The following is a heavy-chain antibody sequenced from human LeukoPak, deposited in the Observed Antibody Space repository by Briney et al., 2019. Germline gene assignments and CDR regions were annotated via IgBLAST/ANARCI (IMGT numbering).Heavy chain of an antibody. J-gene: IGHJ4*02. D-gene: IGHD3-22*01. CDR2: IYYSGST. V-gene: IGHV4-30-2*03. CDR3: ARLTYTYYYDSSTYSF. CDR1: GGSISSGGYS. Sequence: PSETLSLTCAVSGGSISSGGYSWSWMRQPPGKGLEWIGSIYYSGSTYYNPSLKSRVTISADTSKNQFSLRLSSVTAADTAVYYCARLTYTYYYDSSTYSFWGQGTLVTVSS.